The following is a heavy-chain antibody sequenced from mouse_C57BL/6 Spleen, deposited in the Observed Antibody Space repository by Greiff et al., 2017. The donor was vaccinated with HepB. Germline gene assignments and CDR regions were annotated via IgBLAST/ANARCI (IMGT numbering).Heavy chain of an antibody. Sequence: VKLMESGPGLVQPSQSLSITCTVSGFSLTSYGVHWVRQSPGKGLEWLGVIWSGGSTDYNAAFISRLSISKDNSKSQVFFKMNSLQADDTAIYYCARNKGVYSNYGMDYWGQGTSVTVSS. V-gene: IGHV2-2*01. D-gene: IGHD2-5*01. J-gene: IGHJ4*01. CDR1: GFSLTSYG. CDR3: ARNKGVYSNYGMDY. CDR2: IWSGGST.